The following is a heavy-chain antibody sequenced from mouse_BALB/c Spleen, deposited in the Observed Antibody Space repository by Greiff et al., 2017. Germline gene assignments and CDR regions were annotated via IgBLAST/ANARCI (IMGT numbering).Heavy chain of an antibody. CDR1: GFTFSSFG. D-gene: IGHD1-1*01. Sequence: EVKLMESGGGLVQPGGSRKLSCAASGFTFSSFGMHWVRQAPEKGLEWVAYISSGSSTIYYADTVKGRFTISRDNPKNTLFLQMTSLRSEDTAMYYCARYPHYYGSRSYAMDYWGQGTSVTVSS. J-gene: IGHJ4*01. CDR3: ARYPHYYGSRSYAMDY. V-gene: IGHV5-17*02. CDR2: ISSGSSTI.